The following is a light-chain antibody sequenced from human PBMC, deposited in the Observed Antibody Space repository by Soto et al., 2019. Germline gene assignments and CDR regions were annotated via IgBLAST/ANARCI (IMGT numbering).Light chain of an antibody. J-gene: IGKJ4*01. CDR1: QSVSAGY. CDR2: ETS. V-gene: IGKV3-20*01. Sequence: EIVLTQSPCTLSLSPGESATLSCRASQSVSAGYFAWYQQKPGQAPRLIIYETSSKMTGIPDRFSGSGSGTEFTLTISRLEPEDFAVYYCQQYGNSPLTFGGGTKVDI. CDR3: QQYGNSPLT.